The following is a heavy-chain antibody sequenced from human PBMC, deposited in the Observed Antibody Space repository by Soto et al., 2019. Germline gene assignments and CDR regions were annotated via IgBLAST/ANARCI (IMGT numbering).Heavy chain of an antibody. J-gene: IGHJ6*02. D-gene: IGHD3-3*01. CDR3: ARETLTLSGVDRGNVYYGLDV. CDR2: ISTSESIV. Sequence: GGSLRLSCAVSGFTFSGYEMNWVRQAAGKGLEWVSYISTSESIVYYADSVRGGVTICRGNAKNSLFLQMTGLRAEATAVYYCARETLTLSGVDRGNVYYGLDVWGQGTTVTVSS. V-gene: IGHV3-48*03. CDR1: GFTFSGYE.